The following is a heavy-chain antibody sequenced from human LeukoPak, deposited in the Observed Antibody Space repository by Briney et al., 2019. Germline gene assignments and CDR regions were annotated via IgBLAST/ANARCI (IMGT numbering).Heavy chain of an antibody. Sequence: GGSLRLSCAASGSTFSSYAMSWVRQAPGKGLEWVSAISGSGGSTYYADSVKGRFAISRDNSKNTLYLQMNSLRAEDTAVYYCAKDHRSGGYNWFDPWGQGTLVTVSS. CDR3: AKDHRSGGYNWFDP. CDR2: ISGSGGST. J-gene: IGHJ5*02. D-gene: IGHD3-10*01. V-gene: IGHV3-23*01. CDR1: GSTFSSYA.